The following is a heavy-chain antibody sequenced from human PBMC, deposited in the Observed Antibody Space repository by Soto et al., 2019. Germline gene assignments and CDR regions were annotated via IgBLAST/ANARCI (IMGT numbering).Heavy chain of an antibody. CDR2: ISAYNGNT. CDR1: GYTFTSYD. D-gene: IGHD2-15*01. Sequence: SVKVSCKASGYTFTSYDISWVRQAPGQGLEWMGWISAYNGNTNYAQKLQGRVTMTTDTSTSTAYMELRSLRSDDTAVYYCARDRYCSGGSCYPWWFDPWGQGTLVTVSS. J-gene: IGHJ5*02. CDR3: ARDRYCSGGSCYPWWFDP. V-gene: IGHV1-18*01.